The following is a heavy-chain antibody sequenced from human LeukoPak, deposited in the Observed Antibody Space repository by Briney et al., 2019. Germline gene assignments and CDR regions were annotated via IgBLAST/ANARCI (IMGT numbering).Heavy chain of an antibody. Sequence: GASVEVSCKTSGYSFTDYYIHWVRQAPGQGLEWMGWINPNSGGTSSAQKFQGRVTMTRDTSITTVYMEVSWLTSDDTAIYYCARADRLHGGPYLIGPWGQGTLVTVSS. J-gene: IGHJ5*02. CDR1: GYSFTDYY. D-gene: IGHD2-21*01. CDR2: INPNSGGT. CDR3: ARADRLHGGPYLIGP. V-gene: IGHV1-2*02.